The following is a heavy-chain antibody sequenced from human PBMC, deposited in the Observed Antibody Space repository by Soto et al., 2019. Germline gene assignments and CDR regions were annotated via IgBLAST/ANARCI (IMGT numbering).Heavy chain of an antibody. CDR1: GYTFTSYG. CDR2: ISAYNGNT. Sequence: GASVKVSCKASGYTFTSYGMSWVRQAPGQGLEWMGWISAYNGNTNYAQKLQGRVTMTTDTSTSTAYMELRSLRSDDTAVYYCARDFRYGGHDAFDIWGQGTMLTVSS. J-gene: IGHJ3*02. V-gene: IGHV1-18*01. D-gene: IGHD4-17*01. CDR3: ARDFRYGGHDAFDI.